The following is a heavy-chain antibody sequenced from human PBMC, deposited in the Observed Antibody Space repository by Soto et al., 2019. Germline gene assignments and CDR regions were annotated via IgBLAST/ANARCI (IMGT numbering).Heavy chain of an antibody. CDR1: GGSISSCY. J-gene: IGHJ5*02. V-gene: IGHV4-59*08. CDR3: ARHHYGGNRLTAFDP. CDR2: IYYSGST. Sequence: PSETLSLTCTVSGGSISSCYWSWIRQPPGKGLEWIGYIYYSGSTNYNPSLKSRVTISVDTSKNQFSLKLSSVTAADTAVYYCARHHYGGNRLTAFDPWGQGTLVTVSS. D-gene: IGHD4-17*01.